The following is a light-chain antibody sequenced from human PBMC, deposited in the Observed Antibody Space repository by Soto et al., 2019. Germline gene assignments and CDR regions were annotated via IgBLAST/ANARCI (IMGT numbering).Light chain of an antibody. CDR2: WAS. CDR1: QRVLYSSSNKNY. J-gene: IGKJ1*01. Sequence: DIVMTQSPDSLAVSLGERATINCKSSQRVLYSSSNKNYLAWYPQKPGQPPKLLIYWASTRESGVPDRFSGSGSGTDFTLTISSLQAEDVAVYYCQQYCSSPWTFGQGTKVEIK. V-gene: IGKV4-1*01. CDR3: QQYCSSPWT.